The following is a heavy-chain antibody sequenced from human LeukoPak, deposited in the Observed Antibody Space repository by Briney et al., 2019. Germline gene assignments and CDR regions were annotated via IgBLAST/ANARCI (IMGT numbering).Heavy chain of an antibody. J-gene: IGHJ4*02. CDR2: ISSSGSTI. V-gene: IGHV3-11*04. CDR3: ARDLRRAAAETGYSDY. Sequence: GESLRLSCAASGFTFSDYYMSWIRQAPGKGLEWVSYISSSGSTIYYADSVKGRFTISRDNAKNSLYLQMNSLRAEDTAVYYCARDLRRAAAETGYSDYWGQGTLVTVSS. CDR1: GFTFSDYY. D-gene: IGHD6-13*01.